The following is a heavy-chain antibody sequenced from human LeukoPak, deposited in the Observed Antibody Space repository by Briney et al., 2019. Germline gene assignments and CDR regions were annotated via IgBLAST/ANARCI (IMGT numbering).Heavy chain of an antibody. V-gene: IGHV3-9*01. CDR1: GFTFDDYA. CDR3: AKRRYYYDSSAYARGWYMDV. CDR2: ISWNSGSI. Sequence: GRSLRLSCAASGFTFDDYAMHWVRQAPGKGLEWVSGISWNSGSIGYADSVKGRFTISRDNAKNSLYLQMNSLRAEDTALYYCAKRRYYYDSSAYARGWYMDVWGKGTTVTVSS. D-gene: IGHD3-22*01. J-gene: IGHJ6*03.